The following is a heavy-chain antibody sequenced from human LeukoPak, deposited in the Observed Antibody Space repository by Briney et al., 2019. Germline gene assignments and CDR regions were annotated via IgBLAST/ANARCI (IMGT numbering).Heavy chain of an antibody. CDR1: GFSFSSYW. CDR3: ARGVRYCSSTSCYAAGDY. J-gene: IGHJ4*02. Sequence: PWGSLRLSCAASGFSFSSYWMHWVRQAPGKGLVWVSRINSDRSSTSYADSVKGRFTISRDNAKNTLYLQMNSLRAEDTAVYYCARGVRYCSSTSCYAAGDYWGQGTLVTVSS. V-gene: IGHV3-74*01. D-gene: IGHD2-2*01. CDR2: INSDRSST.